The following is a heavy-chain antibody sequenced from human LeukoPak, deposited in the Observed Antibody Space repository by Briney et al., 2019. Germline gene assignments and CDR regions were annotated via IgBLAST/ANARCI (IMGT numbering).Heavy chain of an antibody. J-gene: IGHJ3*02. CDR2: ISSSSSYI. CDR3: ARDIMVTVGAFDI. V-gene: IGHV3-21*01. D-gene: IGHD3-16*01. Sequence: GGSLRLSCAASGFTFSSYSMNWVRQAPGKGLEWVSSISSSSSYIYYADSVKGRFTISRDNAKNSLYLQMNSLRAEDTAVYYCARDIMVTVGAFDIWGQGTMVTVSS. CDR1: GFTFSSYS.